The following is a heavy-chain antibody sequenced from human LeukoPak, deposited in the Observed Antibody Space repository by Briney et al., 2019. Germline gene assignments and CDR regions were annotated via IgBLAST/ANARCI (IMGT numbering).Heavy chain of an antibody. D-gene: IGHD6-19*01. CDR2: IIPIFGTA. Sequence: ASVKVSCKASGGTFSSYAISWVRQAPGQGLEWMGGIIPIFGTANYAQKFQGRVTITADKSTSTAYMELSSLRSEDTAVYYCARDGDLGIAVAGTGHFQHWGQGTLVTVSS. V-gene: IGHV1-69*06. CDR1: GGTFSSYA. J-gene: IGHJ1*01. CDR3: ARDGDLGIAVAGTGHFQH.